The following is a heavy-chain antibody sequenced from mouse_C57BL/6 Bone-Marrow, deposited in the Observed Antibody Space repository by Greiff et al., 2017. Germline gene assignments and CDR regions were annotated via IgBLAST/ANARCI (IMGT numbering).Heavy chain of an antibody. D-gene: IGHD2-3*01. CDR1: GFSLTSYG. Sequence: QVQLQQSGPGLVQPSQSLSITCTVSGFSLTSYGVHWVRQTPGQGLEWLGVIWRGGSTDYNAAFISRLGISKDNSKSQVFFKMNSLQADDTSIYYCARNDGYFDYWGQGTTLTVSS. CDR2: IWRGGST. J-gene: IGHJ2*01. V-gene: IGHV2-2*01. CDR3: ARNDGYFDY.